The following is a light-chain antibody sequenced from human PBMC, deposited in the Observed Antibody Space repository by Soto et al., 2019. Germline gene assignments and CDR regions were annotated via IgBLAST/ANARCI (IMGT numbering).Light chain of an antibody. CDR3: QQSYSTPLT. CDR1: QGLSSW. CDR2: DAW. J-gene: IGKJ4*01. Sequence: DIQMTQAPSSVSASVGDRVTITCRASQGLSSWLAWYQQKPGRAPKFLIYDAWMVESGVPSRFSGSGSGTEFTLTISRLQPEYFASYSCQQSYSTPLTFGGGTKVDI. V-gene: IGKV1-12*01.